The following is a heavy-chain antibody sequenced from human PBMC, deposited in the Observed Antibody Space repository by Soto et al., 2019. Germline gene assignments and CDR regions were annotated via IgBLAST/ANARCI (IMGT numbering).Heavy chain of an antibody. CDR1: GYTFTSYA. D-gene: IGHD2-8*01. CDR2: INAGNGNT. CDR3: AAPGGCTNGACYTGDAFDI. V-gene: IGHV1-3*01. Sequence: GASVKVSCKASGYTFTSYAMHWVRQAPGQRLEWMGWINAGNGNTKYPQKFQGRVTITRDTSASTAYMELSSLRSEDTAVYYCAAPGGCTNGACYTGDAFDIWGQGTTVTVSS. J-gene: IGHJ3*02.